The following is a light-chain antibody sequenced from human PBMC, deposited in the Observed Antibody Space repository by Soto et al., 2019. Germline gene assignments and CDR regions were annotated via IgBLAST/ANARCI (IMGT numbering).Light chain of an antibody. J-gene: IGLJ2*01. CDR3: CLFASRTTFI. CDR2: EAT. CDR1: SSDIGIYNL. V-gene: IGLV2-23*02. Sequence: QSALTQPASVSGSPGQSITISCTGTSSDIGIYNLVSWYQQHPGKAPKLIIYEATKRPSGVSNRFSGSKSGNTVSLTVSGLQAEDEADYYGCLFASRTTFIFGGGTKLTVL.